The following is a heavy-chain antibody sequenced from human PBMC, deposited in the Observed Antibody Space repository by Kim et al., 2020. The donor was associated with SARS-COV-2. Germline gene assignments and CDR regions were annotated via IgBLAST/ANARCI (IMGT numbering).Heavy chain of an antibody. CDR2: IWYDGSNK. J-gene: IGHJ5*02. D-gene: IGHD6-13*01. CDR3: AKASGIAAAGTPWFDP. V-gene: IGHV3-33*06. CDR1: GFTFSSYG. Sequence: GGSLRLSCAASGFTFSSYGMHWVRQAPGKGLEWVAVIWYDGSNKYYADSVKGRFTISRDNSKNTLYLQMNSLRAEDTAVYYCAKASGIAAAGTPWFDPWGQGTLVTVSS.